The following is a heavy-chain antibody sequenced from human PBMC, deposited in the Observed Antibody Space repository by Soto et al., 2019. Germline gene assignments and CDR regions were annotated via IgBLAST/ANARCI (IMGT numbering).Heavy chain of an antibody. D-gene: IGHD6-13*01. Sequence: TSETLSLTCAVYGGSFSGYYWSWIRQPPGKGLEWIGEINHSGSTNYNPSLKSRVTISVDTSKNQFSLKLSSVTAADTAVYYCARDQRGSSSSWYEDYYYYYGMDVWGQGTTVTVSS. CDR1: GGSFSGYY. CDR3: ARDQRGSSSSWYEDYYYYYGMDV. J-gene: IGHJ6*02. V-gene: IGHV4-34*01. CDR2: INHSGST.